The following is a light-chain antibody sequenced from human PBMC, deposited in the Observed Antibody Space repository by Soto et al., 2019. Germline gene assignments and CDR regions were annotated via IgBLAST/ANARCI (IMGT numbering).Light chain of an antibody. Sequence: QSALTQPASVSGSPGQSITISCTGTSSDVGGYNYVPWYQQHPGKAPKLMIYDVSNRPSGVSNRFSGSKSGNTASLTISGLQAEDEADYYCSSYTSSSFYVFGTGTKVSVL. J-gene: IGLJ1*01. V-gene: IGLV2-14*01. CDR1: SSDVGGYNY. CDR3: SSYTSSSFYV. CDR2: DVS.